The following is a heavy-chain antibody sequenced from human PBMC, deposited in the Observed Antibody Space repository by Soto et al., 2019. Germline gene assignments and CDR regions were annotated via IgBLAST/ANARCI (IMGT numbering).Heavy chain of an antibody. CDR1: GFTFSDYY. Sequence: GGSLRLSCAASGFTFSDYYMGWIRQAPGKGLEWVSYISSSSSYTNYADSVKGRFTISRDNAKNSLYLQMNSLRAEDTAVYYCARDKATVFGVVITPDYWGQGTLVTVYS. CDR3: ARDKATVFGVVITPDY. J-gene: IGHJ4*02. D-gene: IGHD3-3*01. CDR2: ISSSSSYT. V-gene: IGHV3-11*06.